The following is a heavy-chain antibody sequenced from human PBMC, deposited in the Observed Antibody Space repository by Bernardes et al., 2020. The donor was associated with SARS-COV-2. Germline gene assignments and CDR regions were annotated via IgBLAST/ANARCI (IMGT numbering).Heavy chain of an antibody. D-gene: IGHD2-2*01. J-gene: IGHJ4*02. CDR3: ARDVPPAI. Sequence: SEPLSLTCTVSGASITNYYWTWIRQPPGKGLEWIGYIYSSGRTKYKPSLESRVTISVDTSKSQFSLKLTSVTAADTAVYYCARDVPPAIWGQGTLVTVSS. CDR1: GASITNYY. CDR2: IYSSGRT. V-gene: IGHV4-59*01.